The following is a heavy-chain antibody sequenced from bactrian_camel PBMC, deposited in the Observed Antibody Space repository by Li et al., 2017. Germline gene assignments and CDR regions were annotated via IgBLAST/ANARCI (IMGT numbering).Heavy chain of an antibody. D-gene: IGHD2*01. Sequence: QLVESGGGSVQAGGSLRLSCAASGVTSRPNLMGWFRQAPGKGREGVASVAVRSGRTYYHLDSVKGRFLISRTDGDKKKAYLQMNDLQPEDSAMYFCATSDTLGCTRGSMGRSDYNYWGQGTQVTVS. CDR3: ATSDTLGCTRGSMGRSDYNY. CDR2: VAVRSGRT. J-gene: IGHJ4*01. V-gene: IGHV3S25*01. CDR1: GVTSRPNL.